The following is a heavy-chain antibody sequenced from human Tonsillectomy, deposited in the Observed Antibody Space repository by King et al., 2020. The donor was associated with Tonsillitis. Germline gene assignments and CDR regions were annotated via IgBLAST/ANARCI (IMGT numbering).Heavy chain of an antibody. Sequence: VQLVESGGGLVQPGGSLRLSCAASGFTFSAYWMSWVRQAPGKGLEWLANIKESGSEQYYVDSVKGRFTISRDNAKNSLYLQMNSLRVEDTAVYYCVRDCCSGGTCYPRGYWGQGTLVTVSS. CDR1: GFTFSAYW. V-gene: IGHV3-7*01. CDR2: IKESGSEQ. CDR3: VRDCCSGGTCYPRGY. D-gene: IGHD2-15*01. J-gene: IGHJ4*02.